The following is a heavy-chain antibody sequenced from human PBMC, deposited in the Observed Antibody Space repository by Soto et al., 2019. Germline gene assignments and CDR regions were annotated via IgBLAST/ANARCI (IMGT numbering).Heavy chain of an antibody. CDR3: AKDGCSSTRCYRSYYYGMDV. CDR1: GFTFSSYA. D-gene: IGHD2-2*01. Sequence: GGSLRLSCAASGFTFSSYAMSWVRQAPGKGLEWVSAISGSGGSTYYADSVKGRFTISRDNSKNTLYLQMNSLRAEDTAVYYCAKDGCSSTRCYRSYYYGMDVWGQGTTVTVYS. V-gene: IGHV3-23*01. J-gene: IGHJ6*02. CDR2: ISGSGGST.